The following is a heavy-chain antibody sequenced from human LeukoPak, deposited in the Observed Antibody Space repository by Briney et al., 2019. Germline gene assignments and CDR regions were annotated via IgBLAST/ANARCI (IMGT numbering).Heavy chain of an antibody. CDR2: INPSGGST. CDR3: ARRDQASAFDI. Sequence: ASVKVSCKASGYTFTNYYIHWVRQAPGQGLEWMGIINPSGGSTSYAQKFQGRVTMTRDMSTSTVYMELSSLRSEDTAVYYCARRDQASAFDIWGQGTMVTVSS. V-gene: IGHV1-46*01. J-gene: IGHJ3*02. CDR1: GYTFTNYY.